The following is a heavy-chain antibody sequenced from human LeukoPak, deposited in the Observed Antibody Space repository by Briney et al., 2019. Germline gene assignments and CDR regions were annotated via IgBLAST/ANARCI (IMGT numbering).Heavy chain of an antibody. CDR2: IYYSGST. J-gene: IGHJ4*02. V-gene: IGHV4-59*01. D-gene: IGHD3-10*01. Sequence: PSETLSLTCTVSGGSISSYYWSWIRQPPGKGLEWIGYIYYSGSTNYNPSLKSRVTISVDTSKNQFSLKLSSVTAADTAMYYCARARADYYGSGSRISFDYWGQGTLVTVSS. CDR1: GGSISSYY. CDR3: ARARADYYGSGSRISFDY.